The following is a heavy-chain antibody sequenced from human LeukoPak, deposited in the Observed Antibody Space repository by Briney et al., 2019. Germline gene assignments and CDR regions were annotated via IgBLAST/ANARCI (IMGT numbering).Heavy chain of an antibody. D-gene: IGHD6-19*01. Sequence: GGSLRLPCAASRFTFRSYDKHWAPQVTGKGLEGVSAVGIYGDTYYAGSVKGRFTISRENAKNSLYLQMNSLTAGDTAVYYCVRGGIQVSGIDEIDYWGQGTLVTVSS. J-gene: IGHJ4*02. V-gene: IGHV3-13*01. CDR3: VRGGIQVSGIDEIDY. CDR1: RFTFRSYD. CDR2: VGIYGDT.